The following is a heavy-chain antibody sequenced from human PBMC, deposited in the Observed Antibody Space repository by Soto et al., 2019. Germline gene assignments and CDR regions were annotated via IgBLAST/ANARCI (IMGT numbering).Heavy chain of an antibody. Sequence: EVQLLESGGGLVQPGGSLRLSCAASGFTFSSYAMSWVRQAPGKGLEWVSAISGSGGSTYYADSVKGRFTTSRDNSKNTLYLQMNSLRAEDTAVYYCAKDCSSTSCYLAGGDYWGQGTLVTVSS. J-gene: IGHJ4*02. CDR3: AKDCSSTSCYLAGGDY. CDR1: GFTFSSYA. V-gene: IGHV3-23*01. D-gene: IGHD2-2*01. CDR2: ISGSGGST.